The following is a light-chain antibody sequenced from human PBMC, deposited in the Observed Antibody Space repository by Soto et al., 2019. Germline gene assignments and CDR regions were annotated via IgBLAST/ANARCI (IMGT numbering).Light chain of an antibody. Sequence: EIVLTQSPGTLSLSPGERGSLPCRASQAVSNNYLVWYQQKPGQAPRLLIYGVSIRATGIPDRFSGSGSGTDFTLTISGLEPEDSGVYFCQQYDGSISFGGGSRVEIK. CDR1: QAVSNNY. CDR3: QQYDGSIS. V-gene: IGKV3-20*01. CDR2: GVS. J-gene: IGKJ4*01.